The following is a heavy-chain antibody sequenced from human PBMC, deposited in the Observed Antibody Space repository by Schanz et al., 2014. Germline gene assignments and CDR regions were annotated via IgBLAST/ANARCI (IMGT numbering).Heavy chain of an antibody. J-gene: IGHJ2*01. CDR2: IRPDNGHT. Sequence: QVQLVQSGAEVKKPGSPVKVSCKASGYTFTDYGLSWVRQAPGQGLEWLGWIRPDNGHTTYSQKVRDRVIVTTDTSANTAYMELRSLRSDDTAHYDCVRVPSRDVSFDLWGRGTLVTVSS. V-gene: IGHV1-18*01. D-gene: IGHD3-16*01. CDR1: GYTFTDYG. CDR3: VRVPSRDVSFDL.